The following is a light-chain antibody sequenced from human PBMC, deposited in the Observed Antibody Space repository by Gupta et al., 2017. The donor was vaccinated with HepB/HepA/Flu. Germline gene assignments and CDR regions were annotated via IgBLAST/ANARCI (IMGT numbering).Light chain of an antibody. J-gene: IGKJ1*01. V-gene: IGKV1-5*03. Sequence: DIQMTQSPSTLSASVGDRVTITCRASQSIGNNLAWYQQKPGKAPNVLIYRASTLESGVPSRFSGSESGTKFTLTSSSLQPDDFSNYYCQQYYSFRTFGQGTKVEIK. CDR3: QQYYSFRT. CDR1: QSIGNN. CDR2: RAS.